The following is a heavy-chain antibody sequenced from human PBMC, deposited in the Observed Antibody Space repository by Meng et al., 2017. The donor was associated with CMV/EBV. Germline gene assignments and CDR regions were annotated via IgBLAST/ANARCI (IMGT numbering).Heavy chain of an antibody. CDR3: ARGGEVSSGYYYADDLDY. J-gene: IGHJ4*02. CDR1: TFSSSS. CDR2: ISSSSSYI. V-gene: IGHV3-21*01. D-gene: IGHD3-22*01. Sequence: TFSSSSMNWVRQAPGKGLEWVSSISSSSSYIYYADSVKGRFTISRDNAKNSLYLQMHSLRAEDTAVYYCARGGEVSSGYYYADDLDYWGQGTLVTVSS.